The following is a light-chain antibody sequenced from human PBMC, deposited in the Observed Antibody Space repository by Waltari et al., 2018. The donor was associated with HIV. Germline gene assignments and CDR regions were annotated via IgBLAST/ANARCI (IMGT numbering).Light chain of an antibody. CDR1: QSLLYSDGHPY. CDR3: MQVRYWPHT. Sequence: EVLMTQSPLSLAVAVGQPASISCKSNQSLLYSDGHPYLIWFQLRPGQSPRRLIYKVSYRDSGVPRRFSGSGAGTEFTLSITRVEAEDAGLYFCMQVRYWPHTFGQGTNLQV. V-gene: IGKV2-30*01. J-gene: IGKJ2*01. CDR2: KVS.